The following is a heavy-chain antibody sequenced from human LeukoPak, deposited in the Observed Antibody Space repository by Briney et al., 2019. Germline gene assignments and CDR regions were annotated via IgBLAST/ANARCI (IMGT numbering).Heavy chain of an antibody. D-gene: IGHD2/OR15-2a*01. J-gene: IGHJ4*02. CDR3: ARDFYDGFALDY. Sequence: GGSLRLSCAASGFTFNTYSMNWVRQAPGKGLEWVSFIFSSSTYIYYTDSVKGRFTISRDNARNSLYLQMDNLRAEDTGVYYCARDFYDGFALDYWGQGTLVTVSS. V-gene: IGHV3-21*03. CDR1: GFTFNTYS. CDR2: IFSSSTYI.